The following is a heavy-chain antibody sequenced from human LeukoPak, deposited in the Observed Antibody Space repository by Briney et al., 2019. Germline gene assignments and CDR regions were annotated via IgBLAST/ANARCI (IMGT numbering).Heavy chain of an antibody. CDR1: GFTFSSSW. CDR3: ARAGSVASQLFDY. J-gene: IGHJ4*02. D-gene: IGHD3-10*01. V-gene: IGHV3-7*03. CDR2: IKQAGSEK. Sequence: PGVSLRLSCAASGFTFSSSWMNWVRQAPGKGLEWVANIKQAGSEKYYVDSVKGRFTISRDNAKNSLYLQMNSLRAEDTAVYYCARAGSVASQLFDYWGQGTLVTVSS.